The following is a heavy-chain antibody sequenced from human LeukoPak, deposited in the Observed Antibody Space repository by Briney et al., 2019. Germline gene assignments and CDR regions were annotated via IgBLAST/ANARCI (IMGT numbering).Heavy chain of an antibody. Sequence: SETLSLTCTVSGGSISSYYWSWIRQPAGKGLEWIGRIYTSGSTNYNPSLKSRVTISVDTSKNQFSLKLSSVTAADTAVYYCARGDIVVVPAAIGVVVGYYYYYMDVWGKGTTVTVSS. CDR2: IYTSGST. CDR1: GGSISSYY. CDR3: ARGDIVVVPAAIGVVVGYYYYYMDV. D-gene: IGHD2-2*01. V-gene: IGHV4-4*07. J-gene: IGHJ6*03.